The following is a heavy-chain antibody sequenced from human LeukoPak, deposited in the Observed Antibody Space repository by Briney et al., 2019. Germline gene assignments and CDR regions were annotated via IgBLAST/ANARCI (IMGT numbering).Heavy chain of an antibody. D-gene: IGHD2-8*02. Sequence: QPGGSLRLSCAASGFTFSSYWMSWVRQAPGKGLEWVANIKQDGSEKYYVDSVKGRFTISRDNAKNSLYLQMNSLRAEDTAVYYCARVVTGTYWYPDYWGQGTLVTVSS. CDR2: IKQDGSEK. J-gene: IGHJ4*02. CDR1: GFTFSSYW. V-gene: IGHV3-7*01. CDR3: ARVVTGTYWYPDY.